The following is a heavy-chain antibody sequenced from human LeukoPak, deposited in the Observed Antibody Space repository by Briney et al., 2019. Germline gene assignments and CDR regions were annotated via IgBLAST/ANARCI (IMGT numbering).Heavy chain of an antibody. CDR2: ISGSGGST. D-gene: IGHD1-1*01. J-gene: IGHJ5*02. CDR1: GFTFSNAW. CDR3: AKGYRVFNWFDP. Sequence: GGSLRLSCAASGFTFSNAWMSWVRQAPGKGLEWVSAISGSGGSTYYADSVKGRFTISRDNSKNTLYLQMNSLRAEDTAVYYCAKGYRVFNWFDPWGQGTLVTVSS. V-gene: IGHV3-23*01.